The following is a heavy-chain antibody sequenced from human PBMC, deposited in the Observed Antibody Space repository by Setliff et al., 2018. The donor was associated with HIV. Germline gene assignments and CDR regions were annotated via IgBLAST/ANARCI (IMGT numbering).Heavy chain of an antibody. CDR3: ARDFTYDNSDSLTGFGMDV. J-gene: IGHJ6*02. CDR1: GFSFNTAW. V-gene: IGHV4-4*02. CDR2: IYYGRSA. Sequence: PGGSLRLSCVASGFSFNTAWMTWVRQAPGKGLEWIGNIYYGRSANYKPSLKSRVAISTDWHRNQLSLELRSVTGADTAVYYCARDFTYDNSDSLTGFGMDVWGQGTTVTVSS. D-gene: IGHD3-22*01.